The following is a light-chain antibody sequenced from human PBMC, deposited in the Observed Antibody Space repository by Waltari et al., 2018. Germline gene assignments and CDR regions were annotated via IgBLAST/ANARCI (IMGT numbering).Light chain of an antibody. V-gene: IGLV2-14*01. CDR1: SSDIGASKY. CDR2: GVS. CDR3: ISFTSSVTYV. Sequence: QSALTQPASVSGSPGQSITIPYTGTSSDIGASKYVSWYQQRPGKAPKLIIYGVSNRPSGVSNRFSGSKSGNTASLSISGLQAEDEADYYCISFTSSVTYVFGTGTRVTVV. J-gene: IGLJ1*01.